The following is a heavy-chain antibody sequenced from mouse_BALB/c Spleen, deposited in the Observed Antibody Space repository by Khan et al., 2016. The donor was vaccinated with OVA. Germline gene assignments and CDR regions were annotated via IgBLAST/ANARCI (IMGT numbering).Heavy chain of an antibody. Sequence: EVKLVESGGDLVKPGGSLKLSCAASGFTFSSYGMSWVRQTPDKRLEWVATISSGGHYTYFPDSVRGRFTISRDNAKTNLYLQLSSLKSEDTAMYYCTRSMTTSKGDYYAMDYWGQGTSVTVSS. CDR1: GFTFSSYG. CDR3: TRSMTTSKGDYYAMDY. J-gene: IGHJ4*01. V-gene: IGHV5-6*02. CDR2: ISSGGHYT. D-gene: IGHD1-1*01.